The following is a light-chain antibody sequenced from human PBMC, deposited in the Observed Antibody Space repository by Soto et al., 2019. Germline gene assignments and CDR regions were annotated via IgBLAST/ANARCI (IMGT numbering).Light chain of an antibody. J-gene: IGKJ1*01. Sequence: DTQMTQSPFTLSASVGDRVTITCRASQSINSWLAWYQQKPGKAPKLLIYKASSLESGVPSRFSGSGSWTEFTLTIRSLQPDDFASYYCQQYKTYSGTFGQGTNVEIK. V-gene: IGKV1-5*03. CDR1: QSINSW. CDR3: QQYKTYSGT. CDR2: KAS.